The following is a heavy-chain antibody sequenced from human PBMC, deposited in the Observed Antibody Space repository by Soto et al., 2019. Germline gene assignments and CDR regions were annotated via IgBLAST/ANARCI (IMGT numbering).Heavy chain of an antibody. CDR3: ARDDGVRGYEKISYYYYGMDV. Sequence: EVQLVESGGGLVQPGGSLRLSCAASGFTFSSYEMNWVRQAPGKGLEWVSYISSSGSTIYYADSVKGRFTISRDNAKNSLYLQMNSLRAEDTAVYYCARDDGVRGYEKISYYYYGMDVWGQGTTVTVSS. D-gene: IGHD3-10*01. J-gene: IGHJ6*02. CDR2: ISSSGSTI. CDR1: GFTFSSYE. V-gene: IGHV3-48*03.